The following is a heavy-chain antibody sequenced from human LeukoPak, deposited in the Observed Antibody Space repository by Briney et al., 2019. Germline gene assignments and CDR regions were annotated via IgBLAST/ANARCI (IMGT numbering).Heavy chain of an antibody. CDR2: IKQDGSEK. CDR1: GFPFSSYW. Sequence: ALRLPWAPSGFPFSSYWMSLVRQAPGGGREGVGNIKQDGSEKYYVDSVKGRFTISRDNAKNSLYLQMNSLRAEDTAVYYCARALAGYNRPGGYWGQGTLVTVSS. D-gene: IGHD5-24*01. J-gene: IGHJ4*02. CDR3: ARALAGYNRPGGY. V-gene: IGHV3-7*05.